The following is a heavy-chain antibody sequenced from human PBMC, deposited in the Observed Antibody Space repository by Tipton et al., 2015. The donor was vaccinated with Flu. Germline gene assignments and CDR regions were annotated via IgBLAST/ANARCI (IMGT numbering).Heavy chain of an antibody. CDR2: IYSGGST. CDR3: ARDLQYYGSGSYVWYFDL. CDR1: GFTVSSNY. V-gene: IGHV3-66*02. D-gene: IGHD3-10*01. J-gene: IGHJ2*01. Sequence: GSLRLSCAASGFTVSSNYMSWVPQAPGKGLEWVSVIYSGGSTYYADSVKGRFTISRDNSKNTLYLQMNSLRAEDTAVYYCARDLQYYGSGSYVWYFDLWDRGTLVTVSS.